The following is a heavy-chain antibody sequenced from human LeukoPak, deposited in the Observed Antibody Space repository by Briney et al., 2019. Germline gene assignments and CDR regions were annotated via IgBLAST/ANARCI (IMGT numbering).Heavy chain of an antibody. D-gene: IGHD3-22*01. Sequence: SETLSLTCTVSGGSISSSSYYWGWIRQPPGKGLEWIGSIYYSGSTYYNPSLKSRITISVDTSKNQFSLKLSSVTAADTAVYYCASHYYDSSGYYQNFDYWGQGTLVTVSS. V-gene: IGHV4-39*07. J-gene: IGHJ4*02. CDR2: IYYSGST. CDR3: ASHYYDSSGYYQNFDY. CDR1: GGSISSSSYY.